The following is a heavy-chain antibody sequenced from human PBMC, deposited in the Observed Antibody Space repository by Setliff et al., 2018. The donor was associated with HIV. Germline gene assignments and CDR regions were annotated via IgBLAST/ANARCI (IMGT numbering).Heavy chain of an antibody. CDR1: GYTFTSSL. D-gene: IGHD7-27*01. J-gene: IGHJ5*02. V-gene: IGHV1-3*04. Sequence: ASVKASCKTPGYTFTSSLMHWLRQAHGQRLEWVGWINTDNGNTKDSQKFEVRVTITRDTSAGTAYMELSSLRSEDTAVYYCARSRLGSWFDPWGQGTLVTVSS. CDR3: ARSRLGSWFDP. CDR2: INTDNGNT.